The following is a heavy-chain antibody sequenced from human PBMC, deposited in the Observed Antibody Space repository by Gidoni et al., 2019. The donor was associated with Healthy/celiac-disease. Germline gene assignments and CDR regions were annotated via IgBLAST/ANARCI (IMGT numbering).Heavy chain of an antibody. CDR3: ARVRYCSSTSCLRRIAAAAPFYFDY. V-gene: IGHV4-34*01. D-gene: IGHD2-2*01. CDR1: GGSFSGYY. CDR2: INHSGST. J-gene: IGHJ4*02. Sequence: QVQLQQWGAGLLKPSETLSLTCAVYGGSFSGYYWSWIRQPPGKGLEWIGEINHSGSTNYNPSLKSRVTISVDTSKNQFSLKLSSVTAADTAVYYCARVRYCSSTSCLRRIAAAAPFYFDYWGQGTLVTVSS.